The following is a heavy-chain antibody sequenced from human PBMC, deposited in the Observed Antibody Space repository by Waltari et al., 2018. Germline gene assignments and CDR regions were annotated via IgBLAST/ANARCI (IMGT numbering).Heavy chain of an antibody. J-gene: IGHJ4*02. V-gene: IGHV4-39*01. D-gene: IGHD3-10*01. CDR3: ARSPGNVLLWFGELNYFDY. CDR1: GGSISSSSYY. CDR2: IYYSEST. Sequence: QLQLQESGPGLVKPSETLSLTCTVSGGSISSSSYYWGWIRQPPGKGLEWIGSIYYSESTYYNPSLKSRVNISVDTSKNQFSLKLSSVTAADTAVYYCARSPGNVLLWFGELNYFDYWGQGTLVTVSS.